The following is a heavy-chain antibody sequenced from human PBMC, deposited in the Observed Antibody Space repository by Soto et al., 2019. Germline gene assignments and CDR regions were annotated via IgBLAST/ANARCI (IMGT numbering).Heavy chain of an antibody. J-gene: IGHJ4*02. Sequence: QLVESGGGLVQPGGSLRLSCAASGFTVSGHYMSWVRQAPGKGLEWVSVIYSGGTTYYANSVTGRFTISRDNSRNTVYLQMNSLRAEDTAVYYCAGDRTISDYRSSGALGLWGQGTLVSVSS. CDR2: IYSGGTT. CDR3: AGDRTISDYRSSGALGL. D-gene: IGHD6-6*01. V-gene: IGHV3-66*01. CDR1: GFTVSGHY.